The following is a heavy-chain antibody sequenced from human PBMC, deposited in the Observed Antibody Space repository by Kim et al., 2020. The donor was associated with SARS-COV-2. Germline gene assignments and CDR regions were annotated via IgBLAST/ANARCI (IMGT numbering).Heavy chain of an antibody. CDR2: INHSGST. Sequence: SETLSLTCAVYGGSFSGYYWSWIRQPPGKGLEWIGEINHSGSTNYNPSLKSRVTISVDTSKNQFSLKLSSVTAADTAVYYCARGHNPNTAMASVNAFDIWGQGTMVTVSS. CDR3: ARGHNPNTAMASVNAFDI. J-gene: IGHJ3*02. D-gene: IGHD5-18*01. V-gene: IGHV4-34*01. CDR1: GGSFSGYY.